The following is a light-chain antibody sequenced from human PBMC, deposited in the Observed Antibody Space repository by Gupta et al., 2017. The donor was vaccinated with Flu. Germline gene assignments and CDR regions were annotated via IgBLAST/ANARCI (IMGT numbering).Light chain of an antibody. CDR1: NIGRKS. V-gene: IGLV3-21*01. CDR2: DDN. CDR3: QVWDSSSDHPVV. Sequence: GNNIGRKSVHWYQQKPGQAPVLVIYDDNDRPSGIPARFSGSNSGDTATLTIVRVEAGDEADFYCQVWDSSSDHPVVFGGGTNLAVL. J-gene: IGLJ2*01.